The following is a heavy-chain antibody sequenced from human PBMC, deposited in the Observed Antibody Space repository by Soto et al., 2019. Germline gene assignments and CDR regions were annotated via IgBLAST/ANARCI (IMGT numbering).Heavy chain of an antibody. CDR2: IYYSGST. D-gene: IGHD1-1*01. CDR1: GGSISFYY. V-gene: IGHV4-59*01. J-gene: IGHJ4*02. Sequence: SETLSLTCTVSGGSISFYYWTGIRQPPGKGLEYIGYIYYSGSTNYNPSLKSRVTISVDTSKNQFSLKLSSVTAADTAVYYCARASRNWNFDYWGQGTLVTVS. CDR3: ARASRNWNFDY.